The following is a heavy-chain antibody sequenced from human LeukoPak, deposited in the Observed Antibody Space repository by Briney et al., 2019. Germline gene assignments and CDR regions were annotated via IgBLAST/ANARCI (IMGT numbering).Heavy chain of an antibody. J-gene: IGHJ4*02. D-gene: IGHD5-24*01. CDR1: GYTFTGYY. CDR3: ARGDWRDGYNYYYFDY. V-gene: IGHV1-2*02. CDR2: INANSGGT. Sequence: ASVKVSCKASGYTFTGYYMHWVRQAPGQGLEWMGWINANSGGTNYAQKFQGRVTMTRDTSISTAYMELSRLRSDDTAVYYCARGDWRDGYNYYYFDYWGQGTLVTVSS.